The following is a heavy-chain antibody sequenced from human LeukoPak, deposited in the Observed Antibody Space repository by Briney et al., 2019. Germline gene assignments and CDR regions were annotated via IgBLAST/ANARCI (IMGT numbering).Heavy chain of an antibody. V-gene: IGHV3-64*01. CDR3: ARGRDGYKPPFGY. CDR2: ISSNGGST. CDR1: GFTFSSYA. D-gene: IGHD5-24*01. Sequence: GGSLRLSCAASGFTFSSYAMHWVRQAPGKGLEYVSAISSNGGSTYYANSVKGRFTISRDNSKNTLYLQMGSLRAEDMAVYYCARGRDGYKPPFGYWGQGTLVTVSS. J-gene: IGHJ4*02.